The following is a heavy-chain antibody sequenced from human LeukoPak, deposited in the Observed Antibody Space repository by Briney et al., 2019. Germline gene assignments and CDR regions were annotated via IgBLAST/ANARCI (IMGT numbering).Heavy chain of an antibody. D-gene: IGHD3-3*01. V-gene: IGHV1-8*01. CDR3: ARAKYYDFWSGYKNPDY. Sequence: AASVKVSCKASGYTFTSYGVNWVRQATGQGLEWMGWMNPNSGNTGYAQKFQGRVTMTRNTSISTAYMELSSLRSEDTAVYYCARAKYYDFWSGYKNPDYWGQGTLVTVSS. J-gene: IGHJ4*02. CDR1: GYTFTSYG. CDR2: MNPNSGNT.